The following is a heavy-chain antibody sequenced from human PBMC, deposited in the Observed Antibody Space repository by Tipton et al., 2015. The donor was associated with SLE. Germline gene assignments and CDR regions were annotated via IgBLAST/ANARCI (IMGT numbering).Heavy chain of an antibody. CDR2: IHSSGST. V-gene: IGHV4-4*07. Sequence: TLSLTCTVFVGSISSFYWCWIRQPAGEGLEWVGQIHSSGSTSYNPSLRSRVSISVDMSKNQFSLKLSSVTAADTAVYCCARGGCSGGSCLDYWGQGTLVTVSS. D-gene: IGHD2-15*01. CDR3: ARGGCSGGSCLDY. CDR1: VGSISSFY. J-gene: IGHJ4*02.